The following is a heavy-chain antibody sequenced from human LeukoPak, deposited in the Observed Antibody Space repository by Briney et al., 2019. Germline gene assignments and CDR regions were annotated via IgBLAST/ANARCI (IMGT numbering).Heavy chain of an antibody. CDR1: GGSISSYY. D-gene: IGHD1-26*01. CDR2: IYYSGTT. V-gene: IGHV4-59*01. J-gene: IGHJ2*01. CDR3: ARHSGSFYWYFDL. Sequence: PSETLSLTCTVSGGSISSYYWSWIRQPPGKGLEWIAFIYYSGTTSYNPSLKSRVTISVDTSKTQFSLKLTSVTAADTAVYYCARHSGSFYWYFDLWGRGTLVTVSS.